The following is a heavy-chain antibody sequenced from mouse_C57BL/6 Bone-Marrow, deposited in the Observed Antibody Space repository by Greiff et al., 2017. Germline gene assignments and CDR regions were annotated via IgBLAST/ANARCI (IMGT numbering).Heavy chain of an antibody. CDR1: GFTFSDYG. V-gene: IGHV5-17*01. CDR2: ISSGSSTI. Sequence: EVMLVESGGGLVKPGGSLKLSCAASGFTFSDYGMHWVRQAPEKGLAWVAYISSGSSTIYYADTVKGRFTISRDNAKNTLFLQMTSRRSEDTAMYYCATFDVWGTGTTVTVSS. J-gene: IGHJ1*03. CDR3: ATFDV.